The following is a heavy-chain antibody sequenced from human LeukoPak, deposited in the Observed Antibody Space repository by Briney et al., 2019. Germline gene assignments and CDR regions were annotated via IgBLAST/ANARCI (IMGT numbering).Heavy chain of an antibody. Sequence: SETLSLTCTVSGDSISSGDYYWSWIRQPAGKGLEWIGRISSSGSTNYNPSLKSRVTISVETSKNEFSLKLRSVTAADTAVYYCARVTGYRIEDYFDYWGQGTLVTVSS. CDR1: GDSISSGDYY. V-gene: IGHV4-61*02. CDR3: ARVTGYRIEDYFDY. CDR2: ISSSGST. D-gene: IGHD6-13*01. J-gene: IGHJ4*02.